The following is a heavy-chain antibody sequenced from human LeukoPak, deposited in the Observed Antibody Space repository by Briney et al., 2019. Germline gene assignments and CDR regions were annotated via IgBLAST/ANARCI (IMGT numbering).Heavy chain of an antibody. Sequence: GGSLRLSRAASGFTFSSYSMNWVRQAPGKGLEWVSSISSSSSYIYHADSVKGRFTISRDNAKNSLYLQMNSLRAEDTAVYYCARDGDIVVVPAAIGWFDPWGQGTLVTVSS. CDR2: ISSSSSYI. V-gene: IGHV3-21*01. CDR3: ARDGDIVVVPAAIGWFDP. J-gene: IGHJ5*02. CDR1: GFTFSSYS. D-gene: IGHD2-2*01.